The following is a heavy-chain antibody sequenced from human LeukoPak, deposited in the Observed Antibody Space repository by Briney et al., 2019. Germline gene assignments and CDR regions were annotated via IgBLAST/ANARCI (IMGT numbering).Heavy chain of an antibody. J-gene: IGHJ4*02. CDR2: IFTSGST. CDR3: AWGELF. Sequence: SETLSLTCTVSGDSISSSTHYWSWIRQPAGKGLEWIGRIFTSGSTNYNPSLKSRVTISIDTSKNQFSLMLSSVTAADTAVYYCAWGELFWGPGTLVTVSS. V-gene: IGHV4-61*02. D-gene: IGHD7-27*01. CDR1: GDSISSSTHY.